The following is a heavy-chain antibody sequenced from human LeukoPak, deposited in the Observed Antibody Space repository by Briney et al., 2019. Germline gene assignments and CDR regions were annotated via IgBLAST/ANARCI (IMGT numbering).Heavy chain of an antibody. CDR2: LSSSGNYI. J-gene: IGHJ4*02. CDR3: ARGMRSGYDSAFDY. CDR1: GFTFSTYG. D-gene: IGHD5-12*01. Sequence: GRSLRLSCIASGFTFSTYGMHWVRQAPGKGLELVSSLSSSGNYIYYADSVKGRFASSRDNAENSLYLQMNNLRAEDTAVYYCARGMRSGYDSAFDYWGQGTLVSVSS. V-gene: IGHV3-21*01.